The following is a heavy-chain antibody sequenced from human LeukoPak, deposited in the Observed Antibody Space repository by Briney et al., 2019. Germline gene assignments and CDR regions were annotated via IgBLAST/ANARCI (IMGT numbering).Heavy chain of an antibody. CDR2: ISGSGGST. CDR3: AKSYFDWLIEGYYFDY. Sequence: GGSLRLSCAASGFTFSSYAMSWVRQAPGKGLEWVSAISGSGGSTYYADSVKGRFTISRDNSKNTLYLQMNSLRAEETAVYYCAKSYFDWLIEGYYFDYWGEGTLVTVSS. D-gene: IGHD3-9*01. J-gene: IGHJ4*02. CDR1: GFTFSSYA. V-gene: IGHV3-23*01.